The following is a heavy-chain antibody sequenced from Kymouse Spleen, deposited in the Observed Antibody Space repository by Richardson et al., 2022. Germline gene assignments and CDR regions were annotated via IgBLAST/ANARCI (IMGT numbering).Heavy chain of an antibody. D-gene: IGHD2-15*01. CDR1: GFTFDDYA. V-gene: IGHV3-9*01. CDR2: ISWNSGSI. CDR3: AKDMRPQVGYFDL. J-gene: IGHJ2*01. Sequence: EVQLVESGGGLVQPGRSLRLSCAASGFTFDDYAMHWVRQAPGKGLEWVSGISWNSGSIGYADSVKGRFTISRDNAKNSLYLQMNSLRAEDTALYYCAKDMRPQVGYFDLWGRGTLVTVSS.